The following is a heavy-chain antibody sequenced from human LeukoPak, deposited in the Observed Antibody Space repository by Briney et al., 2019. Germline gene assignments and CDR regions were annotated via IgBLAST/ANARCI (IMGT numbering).Heavy chain of an antibody. Sequence: ASVKVSCKASGYTFTSYGISWVRQAPGQGLEWMGWISAYNGNTNYAQKLQGRVTMTTDTSTSTAYMELSSLRSEDTAVYYCARVYKWNYDAYFDYWAQGTLVTVSS. CDR2: ISAYNGNT. D-gene: IGHD1-7*01. J-gene: IGHJ4*02. CDR1: GYTFTSYG. CDR3: ARVYKWNYDAYFDY. V-gene: IGHV1-18*01.